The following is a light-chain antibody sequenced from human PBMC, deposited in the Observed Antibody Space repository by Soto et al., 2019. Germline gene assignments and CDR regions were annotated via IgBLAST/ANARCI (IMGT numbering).Light chain of an antibody. CDR1: QSVSSSY. Sequence: EIVLTQSPGTLSLSPGERATLSCRASQSVSSSYLAWYQQKPGQAPRLLIYGASSRATGIPDRFSGSGSGTDCTLTISRLEPEDFAVYYCQQYVSSLTFGGGTKVEIK. J-gene: IGKJ4*01. CDR3: QQYVSSLT. CDR2: GAS. V-gene: IGKV3-20*01.